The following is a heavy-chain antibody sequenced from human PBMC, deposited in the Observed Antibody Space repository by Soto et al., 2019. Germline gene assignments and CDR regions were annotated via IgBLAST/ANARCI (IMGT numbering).Heavy chain of an antibody. Sequence: EVQLVESGGGVVRPGGSLRLSCAASGFTFDDYGMSWVRQAPGKGLEWVSGINWNGGSTGYADSVKGRFTNSRDNAKNSLYLQMNRLRAEDTALYYCARDRGMVRGVTAFDYWGQGTLVTVSS. CDR3: ARDRGMVRGVTAFDY. D-gene: IGHD3-10*01. J-gene: IGHJ4*02. V-gene: IGHV3-20*04. CDR2: INWNGGST. CDR1: GFTFDDYG.